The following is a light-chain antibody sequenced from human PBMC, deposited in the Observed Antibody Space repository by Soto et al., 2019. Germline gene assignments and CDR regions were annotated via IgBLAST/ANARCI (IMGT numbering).Light chain of an antibody. V-gene: IGKV4-1*01. CDR3: QQYYSTPKT. J-gene: IGKJ1*01. CDR2: WAS. Sequence: DIVMTESPDSLALSLCERATINCKSSQSVLYSSNNKNYLAWYQQKPGQPPKLLIYWASTRESGVPDRFSGSGSGTDFTLTISSLQAEDVAVYYCQQYYSTPKTFGQGTKVDI. CDR1: QSVLYSSNNKNY.